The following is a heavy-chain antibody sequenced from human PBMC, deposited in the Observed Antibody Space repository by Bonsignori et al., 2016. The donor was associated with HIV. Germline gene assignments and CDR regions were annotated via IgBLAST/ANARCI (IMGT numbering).Heavy chain of an antibody. J-gene: IGHJ4*02. CDR2: ISAYNGNT. CDR3: ARDVYIAAAGPYYFDY. CDR1: GYTFTSYG. Sequence: ASVKVSCKASGYTFTSYGISWVRQAPGQGLEWMGWISAYNGNTNYAQKLQGRVTMTTDTSTSTAYMELRSLRSDDTAVYYCARDVYIAAAGPYYFDYWGQGTLVTVSS. V-gene: IGHV1-18*01. D-gene: IGHD6-13*01.